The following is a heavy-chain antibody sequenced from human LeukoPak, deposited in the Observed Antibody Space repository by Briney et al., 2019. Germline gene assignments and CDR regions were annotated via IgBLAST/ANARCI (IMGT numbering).Heavy chain of an antibody. CDR2: ISGSGGST. CDR1: GFTFSSYA. Sequence: GGSLRLSCAASGFTFSSYAMSWVRQAPGKGLEWVSAISGSGGSTYYADSVKDRFTISRDNSKNTLSLQMNSLRAEDTAVYYCAKDWDSSPYFDYWGQGTLVTVSS. D-gene: IGHD3-22*01. J-gene: IGHJ4*02. V-gene: IGHV3-23*01. CDR3: AKDWDSSPYFDY.